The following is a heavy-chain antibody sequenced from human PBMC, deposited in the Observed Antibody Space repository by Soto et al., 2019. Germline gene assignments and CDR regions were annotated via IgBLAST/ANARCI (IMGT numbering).Heavy chain of an antibody. V-gene: IGHV1-69*05. CDR2: IIPMYGTA. J-gene: IGHJ6*02. CDR1: GGTFSNYA. D-gene: IGHD6-6*01. Sequence: QVQLVQSGAEVKKPGSSVKVSCKASGGTFSNYAISWVRQAPGQGLEWMGGIIPMYGTANYAQKFQGRVTIAPDEATSTADMERSSLRYEDTAVYYSAGWERSSSSYGMDVWGQGTTVTVSS. CDR3: AGWERSSSSYGMDV.